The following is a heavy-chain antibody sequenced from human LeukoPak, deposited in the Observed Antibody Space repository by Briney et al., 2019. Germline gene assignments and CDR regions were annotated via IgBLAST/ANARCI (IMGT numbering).Heavy chain of an antibody. J-gene: IGHJ5*02. V-gene: IGHV4-4*07. CDR1: GGSMNRDY. Sequence: SETLCLTSAVSGGSMNRDYWKSGRDPPREGLEWIGRIYTSGSTNYNPSLKSRVTMSVDTSKNQFSLKLSSVTAADTAVYYCARAIGWFDPWGQGTLVTVSS. CDR3: ARAIGWFDP. CDR2: IYTSGST.